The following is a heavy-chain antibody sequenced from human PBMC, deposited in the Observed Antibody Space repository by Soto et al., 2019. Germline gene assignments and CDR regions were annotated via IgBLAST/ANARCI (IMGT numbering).Heavy chain of an antibody. Sequence: GASVKVSCKASGYTFTSYGISWVRQAPGQGLEWMGWISANSGNTNYAQKLQGRVTMTTDTSTSTAYMELRSLRSDDTAVYYCARINTYYDFWSGSPREYMDVWGKGTTVTVSS. CDR3: ARINTYYDFWSGSPREYMDV. V-gene: IGHV1-18*01. CDR1: GYTFTSYG. CDR2: ISANSGNT. D-gene: IGHD3-3*01. J-gene: IGHJ6*03.